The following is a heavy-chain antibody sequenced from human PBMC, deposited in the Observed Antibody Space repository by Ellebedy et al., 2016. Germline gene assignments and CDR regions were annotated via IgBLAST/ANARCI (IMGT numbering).Heavy chain of an antibody. CDR1: GDSITSVDYY. Sequence: SETLSLXXTISGDSITSVDYYWSWIRQQPGRGLEWIGHISSTVSTVYNPSLRSRLTISSDTSKRHFSLKLTSVTAADTAVYYCARYDSSDKRTIDYWGQGTLVTVSS. CDR3: ARYDSSDKRTIDY. D-gene: IGHD4-17*01. CDR2: ISSTVST. V-gene: IGHV4-31*03. J-gene: IGHJ4*02.